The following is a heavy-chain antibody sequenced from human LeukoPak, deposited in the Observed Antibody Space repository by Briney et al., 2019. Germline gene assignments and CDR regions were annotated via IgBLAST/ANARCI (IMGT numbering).Heavy chain of an antibody. J-gene: IGHJ4*02. CDR2: IFYSGNT. Sequence: SETLSLTCTVSGYSISSGYYWGWIRQPPGKGLEWIGTIFYSGNTYYNPSLKSRVTISPDSSKNQFSLRLRSVTAADTAVYYCAREAAMQYFFDYWGQGILVTVSS. V-gene: IGHV4-38-2*02. CDR1: GYSISSGYY. D-gene: IGHD6-13*01. CDR3: AREAAMQYFFDY.